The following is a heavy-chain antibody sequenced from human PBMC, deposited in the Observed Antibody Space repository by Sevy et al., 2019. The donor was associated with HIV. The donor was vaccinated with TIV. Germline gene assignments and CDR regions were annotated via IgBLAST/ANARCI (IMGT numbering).Heavy chain of an antibody. CDR2: ISSSSSTI. Sequence: GGSLRLYCAASGFTFSSYSMNWVRQAPGKGLEWVSYISSSSSTIYYADSVKGRFTISRDNAKNSLYLQMNSLRDEDTAVYYCARESGDITTNDAFDIWGQGTMVTVSS. CDR3: ARESGDITTNDAFDI. V-gene: IGHV3-48*02. CDR1: GFTFSSYS. D-gene: IGHD3-22*01. J-gene: IGHJ3*02.